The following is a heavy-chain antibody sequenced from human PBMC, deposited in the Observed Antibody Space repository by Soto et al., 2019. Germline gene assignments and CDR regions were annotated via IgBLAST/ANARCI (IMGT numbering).Heavy chain of an antibody. J-gene: IGHJ5*02. D-gene: IGHD5-12*01. Sequence: PSESLSLTCTLPGGSISSGSYYWSWIRHVPGKGLEWIGFIYHSGSPSYNPSLKTRFTISVDTCQNQISLRLSSVTGADTAVYYCARWAGGYSGYVDLWGPGTLVTVSS. CDR1: GGSISSGSYY. CDR3: ARWAGGYSGYVDL. CDR2: IYHSGSP. V-gene: IGHV4-31*03.